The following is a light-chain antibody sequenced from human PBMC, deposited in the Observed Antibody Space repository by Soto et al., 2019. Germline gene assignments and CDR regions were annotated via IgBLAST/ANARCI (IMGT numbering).Light chain of an antibody. CDR2: DAS. V-gene: IGKV3-11*01. CDR1: QSVSSY. Sequence: EIVLTQSPATLSLSPGARATLCCRASQSVSSYLAWYKQKPGQAPRPLIYDASNRATGIPARFSGSGSGADFTLTISSLEPEDFAVYYCQQRSYRPTFGQGTKVDIK. J-gene: IGKJ1*01. CDR3: QQRSYRPT.